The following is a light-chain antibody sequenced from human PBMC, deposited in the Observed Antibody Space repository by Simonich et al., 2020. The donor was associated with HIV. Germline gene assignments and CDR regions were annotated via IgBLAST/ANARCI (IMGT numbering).Light chain of an antibody. CDR3: QQYGSSPPYT. Sequence: EIVMTQSPATLSVSPGERATLSCRASQSVSSNLAWYQRKPGQAPRLPIYAASSRATGIPDRFSGSGSGTDFTLTISRLEPEDFAVYYCQQYGSSPPYTFGQGTKLEIK. CDR2: AAS. CDR1: QSVSSN. V-gene: IGKV3-20*01. J-gene: IGKJ2*01.